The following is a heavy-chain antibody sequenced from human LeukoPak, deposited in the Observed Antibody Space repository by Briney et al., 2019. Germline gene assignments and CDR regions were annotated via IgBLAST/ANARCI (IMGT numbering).Heavy chain of an antibody. CDR2: INHSGST. J-gene: IGHJ4*02. CDR3: ARRQLWFYQYYFDY. CDR1: GGSFSGYY. V-gene: IGHV4-34*01. Sequence: PSETLSLTCAVYGGSFSGYYWSWIRQPPGKGLEWIGEINHSGSTNYNPSLKSRVTISVDTSKNQFSLKLSSVAAADTAVYYCARRQLWFYQYYFDYWDQGTLVTVSS. D-gene: IGHD5-18*01.